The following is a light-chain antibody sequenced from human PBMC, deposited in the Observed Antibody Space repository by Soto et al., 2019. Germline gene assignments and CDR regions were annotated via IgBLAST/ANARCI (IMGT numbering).Light chain of an antibody. CDR3: CSDAGSSSYV. J-gene: IGLJ1*01. V-gene: IGLV2-23*02. CDR2: EVT. Sequence: QSVLTXPASVSGSLGQSITISCTRPSSDVWSFNFVSWYQQHPDKAPQVLIYEVTKRPPGVSNRFSGSKSGNTASLTISGLQADDEADYYCCSDAGSSSYVFGTGTKVTVL. CDR1: SSDVWSFNF.